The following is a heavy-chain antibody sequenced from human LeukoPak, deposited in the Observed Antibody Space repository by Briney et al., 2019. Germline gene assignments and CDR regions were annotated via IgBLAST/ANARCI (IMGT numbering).Heavy chain of an antibody. Sequence: GESLTISCKGSGYRFNTYWIGWVRQMPGKGLEWMGTIYPGDSNPRYSPSFQGQVTISADKSLSTAYLQWSVLKASDTAMYYCARLTAADAFDIWGQGTMVTVSS. CDR1: GYRFNTYW. CDR2: IYPGDSNP. CDR3: ARLTAADAFDI. V-gene: IGHV5-51*01. J-gene: IGHJ3*02. D-gene: IGHD6-13*01.